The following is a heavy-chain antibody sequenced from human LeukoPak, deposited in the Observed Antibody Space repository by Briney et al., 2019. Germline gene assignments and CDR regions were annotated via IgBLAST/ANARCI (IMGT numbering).Heavy chain of an antibody. J-gene: IGHJ5*02. V-gene: IGHV3-30*04. D-gene: IGHD6-19*01. CDR1: GFTFSSYS. CDR2: ISYDGKNK. CDR3: ARALAVAGTGGFDP. Sequence: GGSLRLSCAASGFTFSSYSMHWVRQAPGKGLEWVAVISYDGKNKYYADFVKGRFTISRDNTKNTLDLQMNSLRAEDTAVYYCARALAVAGTGGFDPWGQGTLVTVSS.